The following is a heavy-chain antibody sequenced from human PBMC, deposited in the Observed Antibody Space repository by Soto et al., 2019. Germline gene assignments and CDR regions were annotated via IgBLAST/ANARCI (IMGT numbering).Heavy chain of an antibody. D-gene: IGHD2-2*01. CDR1: GGSFSGYY. CDR2: INHSGST. J-gene: IGHJ4*02. Sequence: ASETLSLTCAVYGGSFSGYYWSWIRQPPGKGLEWIGEINHSGSTNYNPSLKSRVTISVDTSKNQFSLKLSSVTAADTAVYYCARGGGSIVVVPAAIPGNYYFDYWGQGTLVTVSS. CDR3: ARGGGSIVVVPAAIPGNYYFDY. V-gene: IGHV4-34*01.